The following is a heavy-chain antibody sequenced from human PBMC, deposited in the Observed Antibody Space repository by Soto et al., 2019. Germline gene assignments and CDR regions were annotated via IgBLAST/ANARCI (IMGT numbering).Heavy chain of an antibody. Sequence: SETLSLTCAVYGGSFSGYYWSWIRQPPGKGLEWIGEINHSGSTNYNPSLKSRVTISVDTSKNQFSLKLSSVTAADTAVYFCSTTQWLHYYDRMDVSGQGTTVSVSS. CDR3: STTQWLHYYDRMDV. V-gene: IGHV4-34*01. D-gene: IGHD6-19*01. J-gene: IGHJ6*01. CDR2: INHSGST. CDR1: GGSFSGYY.